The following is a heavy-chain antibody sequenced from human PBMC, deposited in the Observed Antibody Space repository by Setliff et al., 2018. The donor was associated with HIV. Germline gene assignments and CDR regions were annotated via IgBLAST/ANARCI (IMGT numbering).Heavy chain of an antibody. CDR3: ARQFWMLTTLYFDS. J-gene: IGHJ4*02. Sequence: SETLSLTCAVYGGSISGYYWSWIRQSPGKGLEWIGEINHSGSTNFNPSLKSRVTITQHTSKNHFSLSLSSVTAADTAVYYCARQFWMLTTLYFDSLGPGTLVTVSS. CDR1: GGSISGYY. V-gene: IGHV4-34*01. D-gene: IGHD3-16*01. CDR2: INHSGST.